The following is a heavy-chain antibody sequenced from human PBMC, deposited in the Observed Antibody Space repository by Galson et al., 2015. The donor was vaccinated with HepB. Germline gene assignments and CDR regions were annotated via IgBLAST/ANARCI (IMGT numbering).Heavy chain of an antibody. CDR1: GFTFSSYA. CDR3: VKLYNSAARLGFFQG. D-gene: IGHD6-6*01. V-gene: IGHV3-64D*06. J-gene: IGHJ4*02. Sequence: SLRLSCAASGFTFSSYAMHWVRQAPGKGLEYVSAISSNGGSTYYADSVKGRFTISRDNSKNTLYLQMSSLRAEDTAVYYCVKLYNSAARLGFFQGWGQGTLVTVSS. CDR2: ISSNGGST.